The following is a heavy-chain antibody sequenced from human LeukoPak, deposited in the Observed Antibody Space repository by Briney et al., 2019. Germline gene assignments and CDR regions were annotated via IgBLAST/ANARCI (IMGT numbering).Heavy chain of an antibody. V-gene: IGHV4-39*07. Sequence: SETLSLTCTVSGGSISSSSYYWGWIRQPPGKGLEWIGSIYYSGSTYYNPSLQSRVTMSVDTSKNQFSLKLSSVTAADTAMYYCARGLPKHDFGDYGGTWFDPWGQGTLVTVSS. D-gene: IGHD4-17*01. CDR3: ARGLPKHDFGDYGGTWFDP. CDR1: GGSISSSSYY. J-gene: IGHJ5*02. CDR2: IYYSGST.